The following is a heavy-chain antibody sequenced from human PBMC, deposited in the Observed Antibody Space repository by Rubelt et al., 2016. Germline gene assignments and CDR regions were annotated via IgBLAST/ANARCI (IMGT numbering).Heavy chain of an antibody. CDR1: GGSISSGDYY. J-gene: IGHJ4*02. CDR2: IYYSGST. Sequence: QVQLQESGPGLVKPSQTLSLTCTVSGGSISSGDYYWSWIRQHPGKGLEWIGYIYYSGSTYYHPSLKSRVTISVDTSKNQFSLKLGAATAADTAVYYCARDAEESYFDDWGQGTLVTVSS. V-gene: IGHV4-31*03. CDR3: ARDAEESYFDD.